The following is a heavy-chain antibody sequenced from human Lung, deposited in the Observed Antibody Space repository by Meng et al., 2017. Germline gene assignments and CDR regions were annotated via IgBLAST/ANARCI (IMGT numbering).Heavy chain of an antibody. CDR3: AKYSYGLGDYLDY. V-gene: IGHV3-23*04. CDR2: LSGGGFTT. J-gene: IGHJ4*02. CDR1: GFSFSSYA. D-gene: IGHD3-10*01. Sequence: EGRRVGSGGGLVQPGGYLRLSLAGAGFSFSSYAMSWVRHAPGKGLEWVSALSGGGFTTYYADSVKGRFAISRHNSKNTLYLQMNSLRAEDTALYYCAKYSYGLGDYLDYWGQGALVTVSS.